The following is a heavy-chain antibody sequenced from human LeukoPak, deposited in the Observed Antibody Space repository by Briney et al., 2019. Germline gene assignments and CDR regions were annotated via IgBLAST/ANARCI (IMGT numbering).Heavy chain of an antibody. CDR3: ARDTGGGYSCYDC. Sequence: HPGGSLRLSCAASGFTFSSYWMTWIRQAPGKGLEWVANIKQDGSEKYYVDSVKGRFTISRDNAKNSLYLQMSSLRAEDTAVYYCARDTGGGYSCYDCWGQGTLVTVSS. J-gene: IGHJ4*02. CDR1: GFTFSSYW. D-gene: IGHD5-18*01. CDR2: IKQDGSEK. V-gene: IGHV3-7*01.